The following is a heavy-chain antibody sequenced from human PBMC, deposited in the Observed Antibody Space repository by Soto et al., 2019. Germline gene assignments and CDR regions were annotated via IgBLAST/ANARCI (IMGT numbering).Heavy chain of an antibody. CDR1: GYTFTSYG. CDR2: ISAYNGNT. J-gene: IGHJ3*02. V-gene: IGHV1-18*01. D-gene: IGHD3-9*01. CDR3: ASWTPRAFDWLSGPTLNDASDI. Sequence: ASVKVSCKAAGYTFTSYGISWVRQAPGQGLEWMGWISAYNGNTNYAQKLQGRVTMTTDTSTSTAYMELRSLRSDDTAVYYCASWTPRAFDWLSGPTLNDASDIWGQGTMVTVSS.